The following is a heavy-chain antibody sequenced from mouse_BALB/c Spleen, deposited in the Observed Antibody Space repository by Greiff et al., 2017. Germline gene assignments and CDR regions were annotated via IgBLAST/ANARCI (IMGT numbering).Heavy chain of an antibody. CDR2: ISYDGSN. J-gene: IGHJ3*01. V-gene: IGHV3-6*02. Sequence: VQLKESGPGLVKPSQSLSLTCSVTGYSITSGYYWNWIRQFPGNKLEWMGYISYDGSNNYNPSLKNRISITRDTSKNQFFLKLNSVTTEDTATYYCASSYYRYFTWFAYWGQGTLVTVSA. CDR1: GYSITSGYY. CDR3: ASSYYRYFTWFAY. D-gene: IGHD2-14*01.